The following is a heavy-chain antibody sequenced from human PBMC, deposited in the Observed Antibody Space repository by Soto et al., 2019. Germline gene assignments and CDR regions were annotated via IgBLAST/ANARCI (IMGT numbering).Heavy chain of an antibody. V-gene: IGHV3-23*01. CDR2: TSGGGDVA. Sequence: EVQWLESGGGLVQPGGSLRLSCAASGFTFISYAMSWVRQAPGKGLEWVSGTSGGGDVAFYADSVKGRFTISRDNSKNTLYLQINSLRAEDPALYYCVKKSIGTVTNPVYWYFDLWGRGTLVNVSS. J-gene: IGHJ2*01. CDR1: GFTFISYA. CDR3: VKKSIGTVTNPVYWYFDL. D-gene: IGHD4-17*01.